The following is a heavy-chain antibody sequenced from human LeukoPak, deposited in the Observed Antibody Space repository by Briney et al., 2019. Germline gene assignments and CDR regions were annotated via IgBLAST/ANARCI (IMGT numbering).Heavy chain of an antibody. CDR3: ANYYDYVWGSYRRNDY. V-gene: IGHV3-74*01. D-gene: IGHD3-16*02. CDR2: INSDGSST. Sequence: GGSLRLSCAASRFTFSTYWMHWVRQAPGKGLVWVSRINSDGSSTGYADSVKGRFTISRDNSKNTLYLQMNSLRAEDTAVYYCANYYDYVWGSYRRNDYWGQGTLVTVSS. J-gene: IGHJ4*02. CDR1: RFTFSTYW.